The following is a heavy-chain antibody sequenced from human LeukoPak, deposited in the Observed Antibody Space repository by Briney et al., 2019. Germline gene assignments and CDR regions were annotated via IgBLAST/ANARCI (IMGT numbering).Heavy chain of an antibody. CDR1: GFTFSDYW. D-gene: IGHD2-21*02. Sequence: GGSLRLSCAASGFTFSDYWMTWVRQAPGKGLEWVANIKRDGSEIYYLDFLMGRFTISRDNAKNSLYLQMNSLRAEDTAVYYCARGGTYCNGDCPPAYWGQGTLVTVSS. J-gene: IGHJ4*02. CDR3: ARGGTYCNGDCPPAY. V-gene: IGHV3-7*01. CDR2: IKRDGSEI.